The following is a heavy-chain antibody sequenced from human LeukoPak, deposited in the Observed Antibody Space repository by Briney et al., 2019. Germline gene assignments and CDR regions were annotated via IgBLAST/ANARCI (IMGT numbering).Heavy chain of an antibody. CDR3: ARAVAVAEYYFDY. CDR1: GGSISSYY. Sequence: SETLSLTCTVSGGSISSYYWSWIRQPAGKGLEWIGRLYTSGSTNYNPSLKSRVTMSVDTSKNQFSLKLTSMTAADTAVYYCARAVAVAEYYFDYWGQGTLVTVSS. V-gene: IGHV4-4*07. D-gene: IGHD6-19*01. CDR2: LYTSGST. J-gene: IGHJ4*02.